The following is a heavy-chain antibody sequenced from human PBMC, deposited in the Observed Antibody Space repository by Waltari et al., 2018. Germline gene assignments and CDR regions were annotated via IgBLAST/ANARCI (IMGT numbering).Heavy chain of an antibody. CDR1: GGSISRYY. D-gene: IGHD3-10*01. CDR2: IYSSGST. CDR3: ARDRGYQDY. J-gene: IGHJ4*02. V-gene: IGHV4-59*01. Sequence: QVQLQESGPGLVKPSETLSLTCTVSGGSISRYYWGWIRQPPGKGLEWIGYIYSSGSTNYNPSLKSRVIISVDTSKNQFSLKVRSMTAADTAVYYCARDRGYQDYWGQGTLVTVSS.